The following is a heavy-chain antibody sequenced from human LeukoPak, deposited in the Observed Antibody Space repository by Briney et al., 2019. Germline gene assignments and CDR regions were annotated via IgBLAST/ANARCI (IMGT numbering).Heavy chain of an antibody. CDR3: ARDLYYSDRNGYLNGFDL. J-gene: IGHJ3*01. V-gene: IGHV4-4*09. CDR2: IYTSGST. Sequence: ATETLSLTCTVSGGSISSYYWSWIRQPPGKGLEWIGYIYTSGSTNYNPSLKSRVTKSVDTSKNQFSLQLNSVTPEDTAVYYCARDLYYSDRNGYLNGFDLWGQGTVVIVSS. CDR1: GGSISSYY. D-gene: IGHD3-22*01.